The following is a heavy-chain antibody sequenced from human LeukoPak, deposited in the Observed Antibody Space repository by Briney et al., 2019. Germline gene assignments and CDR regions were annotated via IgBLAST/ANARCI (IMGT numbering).Heavy chain of an antibody. J-gene: IGHJ4*02. D-gene: IGHD4-17*01. Sequence: PSETLSLTCTVSGGSISSYYWSWIRQPPGKGLEWIGYIYYSGSTNYNPSLKSRVTISVDTSKNQFSLKLSSVTAADTAVYYCARRYGDYVDYWGQGTLVTVSS. V-gene: IGHV4-59*01. CDR3: ARRYGDYVDY. CDR2: IYYSGST. CDR1: GGSISSYY.